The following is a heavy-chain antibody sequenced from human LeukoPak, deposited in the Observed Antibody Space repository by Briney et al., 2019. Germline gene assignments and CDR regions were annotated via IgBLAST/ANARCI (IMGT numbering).Heavy chain of an antibody. CDR1: GGTFSSYA. CDR3: ARDKGNYYDSSGYWTGGADY. V-gene: IGHV1-69*13. CDR2: IIPIFGTA. Sequence: ASVKVSCKASGGTFSSYAISWVRQAPGQGLEWMGGIIPIFGTANYAQKFQGRVTITADESTSTAYMELSGLRSEDTAVYYCARDKGNYYDSSGYWTGGADYWGQGTLVTVSS. J-gene: IGHJ4*02. D-gene: IGHD3-22*01.